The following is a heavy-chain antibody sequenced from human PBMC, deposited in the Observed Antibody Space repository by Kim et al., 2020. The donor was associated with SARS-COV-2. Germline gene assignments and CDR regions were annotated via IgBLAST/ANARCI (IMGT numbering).Heavy chain of an antibody. CDR1: GGSISSSSYY. J-gene: IGHJ4*02. CDR3: ARLCSSTSCHLDY. D-gene: IGHD2-2*01. CDR2: IYYSGNT. Sequence: SETLSLTCTVSGGSISSSSYYWGWIRQPPGKGLEWIGSIYYSGNTYYNPSLKSRVTISVDTSKNQISLKLSSVTATDTAVYFCARLCSSTSCHLDYWGQGTLVTVSS. V-gene: IGHV4-39*01.